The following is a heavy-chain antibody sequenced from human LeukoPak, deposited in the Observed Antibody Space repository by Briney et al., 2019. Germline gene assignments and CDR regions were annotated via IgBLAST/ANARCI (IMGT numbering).Heavy chain of an antibody. CDR2: ISSSSSYI. CDR3: ARVRGSYLGYYYMDV. Sequence: GGSLRLSCAASGFTFSSYSMNWVRQAPGKGLVWVSSISSSSSYIYYADSVKGRFTISRDNAKNSLYPQMNSLRAEDTAVYYCARVRGSYLGYYYMDVGGKGTTVTVSS. J-gene: IGHJ6*03. V-gene: IGHV3-21*01. CDR1: GFTFSSYS. D-gene: IGHD1-26*01.